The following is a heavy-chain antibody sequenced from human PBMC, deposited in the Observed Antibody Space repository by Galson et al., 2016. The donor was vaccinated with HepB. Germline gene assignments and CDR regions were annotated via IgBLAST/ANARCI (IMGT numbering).Heavy chain of an antibody. CDR2: IRGGGGDI. J-gene: IGHJ4*02. Sequence: SLRLSCAASGFSFSTYAMSWVRQAPGKGLEWVSDIRGGGGDIDYADSVKGRFTISRDNSKNTLYLQMNSLRVEDTAVYYCAKDYVGGSYLLTQFDYWGQGTLVTVSS. V-gene: IGHV3-23*01. CDR1: GFSFSTYA. CDR3: AKDYVGGSYLLTQFDY. D-gene: IGHD3-16*02.